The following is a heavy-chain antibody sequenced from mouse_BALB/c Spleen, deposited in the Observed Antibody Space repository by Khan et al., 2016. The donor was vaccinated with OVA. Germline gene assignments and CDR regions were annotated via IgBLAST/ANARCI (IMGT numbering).Heavy chain of an antibody. V-gene: IGHV1S56*01. J-gene: IGHJ3*01. CDR2: IFPGDGST. D-gene: IGHD2-14*01. CDR3: ARGGYGGFAY. CDR1: GYTFTSYD. Sequence: QVQLQQSGAELVKPGTSVKLSCKASGYTFTSYDINWVRQRPEQGLDWIGWIFPGDGSTKYNEKFKGKATLTTDKSSSTAYLQLSRLTHEDSAVYFCARGGYGGFAYWGQGTPVTVSA.